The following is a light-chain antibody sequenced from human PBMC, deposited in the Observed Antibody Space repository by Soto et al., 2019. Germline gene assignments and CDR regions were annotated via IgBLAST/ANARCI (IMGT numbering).Light chain of an antibody. V-gene: IGLV2-11*01. CDR1: SSDVGGYNY. CDR2: DVT. J-gene: IGLJ1*01. CDR3: CSYAGGYTFV. Sequence: ALAQPPSVSGSPGQSVAISCTGSSSDVGGYNYVSWYQQHPGKAPKVLIYDVTMRPSGIPHRFSGSKSGNTASLTISGLQAEDEADYYCCSYAGGYTFVFGSGTKVTVL.